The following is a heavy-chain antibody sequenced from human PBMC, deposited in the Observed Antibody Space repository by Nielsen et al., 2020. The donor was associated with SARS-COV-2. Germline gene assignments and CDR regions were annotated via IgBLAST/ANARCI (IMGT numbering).Heavy chain of an antibody. CDR3: ASGYSYGRYYYYGMDV. CDR2: ISWNSGSI. V-gene: IGHV3-9*01. CDR1: GFTFDDYA. D-gene: IGHD5-18*01. Sequence: SLKISCAASGFTFDDYAMHWVRQAPGKGLEWVSGISWNSGSIGYADSVKGRFTISRDNAKNSLYLQMNSPRAEDTAVYYCASGYSYGRYYYYGMDVWGQGTTVTVSS. J-gene: IGHJ6*02.